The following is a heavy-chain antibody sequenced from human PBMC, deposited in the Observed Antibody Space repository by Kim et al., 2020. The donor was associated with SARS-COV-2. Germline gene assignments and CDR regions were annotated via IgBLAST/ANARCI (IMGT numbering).Heavy chain of an antibody. V-gene: IGHV3-7*01. CDR1: GFTFSSYW. J-gene: IGHJ6*02. CDR2: IKQDGSEK. D-gene: IGHD3-3*01. CDR3: ARPPAYYDFWGMKGDYYYYGMDV. Sequence: GGSLRLSCAASGFTFSSYWMSWVRQAPGKGLEWVANIKQDGSEKYYVDSVKGRFTISRDNAKNSLYLQMNSLRAEDTAVYYCARPPAYYDFWGMKGDYYYYGMDVWGQGTTVTVSS.